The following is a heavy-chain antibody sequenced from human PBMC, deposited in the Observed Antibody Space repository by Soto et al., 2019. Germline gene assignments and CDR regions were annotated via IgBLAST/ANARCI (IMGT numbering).Heavy chain of an antibody. CDR2: ISWNSGSV. Sequence: GGSLRLSCAASGFTVSSTYMTWVRQAPGKGLEWVSGISWNSGSVDYGDSVKGRFTISRDNGKNSLYLQMNNLRVEDTALYYCAKDIENYLFGMDVWGQGTTVTVSS. J-gene: IGHJ6*02. CDR3: AKDIENYLFGMDV. CDR1: GFTVSSTY. V-gene: IGHV3-9*01.